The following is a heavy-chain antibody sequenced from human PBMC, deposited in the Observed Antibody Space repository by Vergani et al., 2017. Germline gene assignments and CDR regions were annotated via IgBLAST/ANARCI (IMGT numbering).Heavy chain of an antibody. D-gene: IGHD3-22*01. CDR3: AIVPNYDSSGYYLYLYAFDI. V-gene: IGHV3-64*04. CDR2: ISGSGGST. Sequence: VQLVESGGGLVQPGGSLRLSCSASGFTFSSYAMHWVRQAPGKGLEYVSAISGSGGSTYYADSVKGRFTISRDNSKNTLYLQMNSLRAEDTAVYYCAIVPNYDSSGYYLYLYAFDIWGQGTMVTVSS. J-gene: IGHJ3*02. CDR1: GFTFSSYA.